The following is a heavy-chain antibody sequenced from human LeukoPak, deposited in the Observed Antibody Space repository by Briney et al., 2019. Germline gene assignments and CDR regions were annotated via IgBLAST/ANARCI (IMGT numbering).Heavy chain of an antibody. V-gene: IGHV1-2*02. D-gene: IGHD6-13*01. J-gene: IGHJ4*02. Sequence: ASVTVSCTASGYTFTDYYMHWVRQAPGQGLEWMGWINPNSGGTNYAQKFQGRVTMTRDTSISTAYMELSRLRSDDTAVYYCAREIAAGGWRGFDYWGQGTLVTVSS. CDR3: AREIAAGGWRGFDY. CDR2: INPNSGGT. CDR1: GYTFTDYY.